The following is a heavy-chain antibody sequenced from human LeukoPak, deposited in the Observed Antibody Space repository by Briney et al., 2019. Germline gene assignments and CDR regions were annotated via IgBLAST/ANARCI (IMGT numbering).Heavy chain of an antibody. CDR1: GFTVSGNY. V-gene: IGHV3-53*01. J-gene: IGHJ3*02. CDR2: IYSGGST. Sequence: GGSLRLSCAVSGFTVSGNYMSWVRQAPGKGLGWVSIIYSGGSTFYADSVKGRFTISRDNSKNTLYLQMNSLRAEDTAVYYCARGGSYLSAFDIWGQGTMVTVSS. CDR3: ARGGSYLSAFDI. D-gene: IGHD1-26*01.